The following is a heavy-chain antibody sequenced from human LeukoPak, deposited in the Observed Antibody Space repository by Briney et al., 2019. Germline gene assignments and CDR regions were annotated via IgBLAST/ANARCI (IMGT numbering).Heavy chain of an antibody. J-gene: IGHJ4*02. D-gene: IGHD6-13*01. CDR3: ARDATGYSSSWDSSGEFDY. V-gene: IGHV4-4*07. CDR1: GGSISSYY. CDR2: IYTGGTI. Sequence: SETLSLACTVSGGSISSYYWSWIRQTAGKGLEWIGRIYTGGTINYNPSLKSRVTVSADTSKNQFSLKVTSVTAADTAVYYCARDATGYSSSWDSSGEFDYWGQGTLVTVSS.